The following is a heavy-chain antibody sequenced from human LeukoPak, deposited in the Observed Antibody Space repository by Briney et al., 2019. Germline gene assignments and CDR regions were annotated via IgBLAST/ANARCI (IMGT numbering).Heavy chain of an antibody. CDR1: GGSFSAYY. CDR3: ARDWYYYDSSGYHNWFDP. D-gene: IGHD3-22*01. Sequence: SETLSLTCAVYGGSFSAYYWSWIRQPPGKGLEWIGEINHSGSTNYNPSLKSRVTISVDTSKNQFSLKLSSVTAADTAVYYCARDWYYYDSSGYHNWFDPWGQGTLVTVSS. V-gene: IGHV4-34*01. CDR2: INHSGST. J-gene: IGHJ5*02.